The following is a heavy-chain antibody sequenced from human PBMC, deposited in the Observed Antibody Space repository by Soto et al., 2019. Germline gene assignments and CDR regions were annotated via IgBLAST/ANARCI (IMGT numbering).Heavy chain of an antibody. J-gene: IGHJ4*02. V-gene: IGHV3-30*03. CDR1: GFTLSGND. CDR3: ARGGWYASWSSSDC. Sequence: QVQLVESGGGVVQPGRSLRLSCAASGFTLSGNDMHWVRQAPGKGPEWVAVMSYDGSRQYYADSVKGRFTISRDTSKSTLYLQINSLTTEDTAVYYGARGGWYASWSSSDCWGQGTLVTVSS. CDR2: MSYDGSRQ. D-gene: IGHD2-2*01.